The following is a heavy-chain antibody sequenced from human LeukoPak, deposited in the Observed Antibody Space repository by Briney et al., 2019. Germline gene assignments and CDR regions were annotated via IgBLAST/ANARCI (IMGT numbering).Heavy chain of an antibody. J-gene: IGHJ3*02. Sequence: SETLSLTCTVSGGSMRSYYWVWIRQPPGKGLEWIAYIYYSGGTDYNPSLKSRVTISVDTSKNQFSLKMSSVTAADTAVYYCARAPNGFGAFDIWGPGTMVTVSS. D-gene: IGHD2-8*01. CDR2: IYYSGGT. CDR3: ARAPNGFGAFDI. V-gene: IGHV4-59*01. CDR1: GGSMRSYY.